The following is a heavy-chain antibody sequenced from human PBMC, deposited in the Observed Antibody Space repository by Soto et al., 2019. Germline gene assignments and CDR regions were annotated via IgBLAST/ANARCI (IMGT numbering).Heavy chain of an antibody. V-gene: IGHV4-31*03. J-gene: IGHJ5*02. CDR3: ARDTTIFGVALQTGFDP. CDR2: IFYTGST. D-gene: IGHD3-3*01. Sequence: SETLSLTCSVSGGSITSGGYYWNWIRQHPGKGLEWIGYIFYTGSTRYNSALQSRVSISLDSTKNHFSLTLTSVTAADTAIYYCARDTTIFGVALQTGFDPWGQGILVTVS. CDR1: GGSITSGGYY.